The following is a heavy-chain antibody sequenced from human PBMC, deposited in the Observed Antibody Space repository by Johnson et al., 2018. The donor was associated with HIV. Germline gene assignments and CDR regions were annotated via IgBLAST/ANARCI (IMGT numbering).Heavy chain of an antibody. Sequence: VQVVESGGGVVQPGGSLRLSCAASGFTFSSYGMHWVRQAPGKGLEWVAFIRYDGSNKYYADSVKGRFTISRDNSKNTLYLQMNSLRAEDRAVYYCAKFHGSSASDAFDILGQETMVSVSS. D-gene: IGHD2-2*01. CDR1: GFTFSSYG. V-gene: IGHV3-30*02. J-gene: IGHJ3*02. CDR2: IRYDGSNK. CDR3: AKFHGSSASDAFDI.